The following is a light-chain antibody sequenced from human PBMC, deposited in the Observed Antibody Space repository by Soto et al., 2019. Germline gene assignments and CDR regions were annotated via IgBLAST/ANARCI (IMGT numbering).Light chain of an antibody. Sequence: QSALNQPASVSGSPGQSITISCTGTSSDVGAYNYVSWYQQHPAKVPKLMIYDVSNRPSGVSDRFSGSKSGNTASLTISELQAEDEADYYCYSYTSSSTYVFGTGTKVTVL. CDR1: SSDVGAYNY. CDR2: DVS. CDR3: YSYTSSSTYV. V-gene: IGLV2-14*01. J-gene: IGLJ1*01.